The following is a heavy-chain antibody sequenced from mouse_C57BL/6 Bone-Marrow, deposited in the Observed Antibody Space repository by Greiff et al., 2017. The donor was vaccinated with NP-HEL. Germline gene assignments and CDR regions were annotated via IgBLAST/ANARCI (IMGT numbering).Heavy chain of an antibody. Sequence: VQLQQPGAELVRPGTSVKLSCKASGYTFTSYWMHWVKQRPGQGLEWIGVIDPSDSYTNYNQKFKGKATLTVDTSSSTAYMQLSSLTSEDSAVYYCARPYYYDSSSYAMDYWGQGTSVTVSS. CDR3: ARPYYYDSSSYAMDY. D-gene: IGHD1-1*01. J-gene: IGHJ4*01. CDR2: IDPSDSYT. V-gene: IGHV1-59*01. CDR1: GYTFTSYW.